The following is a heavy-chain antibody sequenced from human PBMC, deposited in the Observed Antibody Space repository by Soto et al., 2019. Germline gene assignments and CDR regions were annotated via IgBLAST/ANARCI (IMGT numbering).Heavy chain of an antibody. CDR3: AKVRGGDYAPWDAFDI. CDR2: ISWNSGSI. V-gene: IGHV3-9*01. D-gene: IGHD4-17*01. J-gene: IGHJ3*02. CDR1: GFTFDDYA. Sequence: EVQLVESGGGLVQPGRSLRLSCAASGFTFDDYAMHWVRQAPGKGLEWVSGISWNSGSIGYADSVKGRFTISRDNAKNSLYLQMNSLRAEDTALYYCAKVRGGDYAPWDAFDIWGQGTMVTVSS.